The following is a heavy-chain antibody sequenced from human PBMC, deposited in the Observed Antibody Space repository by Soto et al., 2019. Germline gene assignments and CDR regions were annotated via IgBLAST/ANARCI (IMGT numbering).Heavy chain of an antibody. Sequence: QVQLVQSGAEVKKRGASVKVSCKASGYTFTSYAISWVRQAPGHGLEWMGWISAYNGNTNYAQKLQGRVTMTTDKYTTTADREARSMGSDDTAEYYCAREGTRAGYWGHGTLVTVSS. CDR2: ISAYNGNT. CDR1: GYTFTSYA. CDR3: AREGTRAGY. J-gene: IGHJ4*01. V-gene: IGHV1-18*01.